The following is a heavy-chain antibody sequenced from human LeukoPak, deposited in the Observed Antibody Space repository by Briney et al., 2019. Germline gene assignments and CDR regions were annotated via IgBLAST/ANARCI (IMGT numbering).Heavy chain of an antibody. J-gene: IGHJ6*02. V-gene: IGHV1-18*01. Sequence: ASVKVSCKASGYTFTSYGISWVRQAPGQGLEWMGWISAYNGNTNYAQKLQGRVTMTTDTSTSTAYMELRSLRSDDTAVYYCARERRYYGSGSYGMDVWGQGTTVTVSS. D-gene: IGHD3-10*01. CDR1: GYTFTSYG. CDR2: ISAYNGNT. CDR3: ARERRYYGSGSYGMDV.